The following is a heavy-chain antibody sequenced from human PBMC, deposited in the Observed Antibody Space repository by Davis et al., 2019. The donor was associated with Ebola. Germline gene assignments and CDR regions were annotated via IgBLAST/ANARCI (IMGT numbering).Heavy chain of an antibody. CDR3: AKQRGVGAIDYDY. CDR1: GFTVSSKY. D-gene: IGHD1-26*01. V-gene: IGHV3-53*01. CDR2: IHSGGST. J-gene: IGHJ4*02. Sequence: GGSLRLSCAASGFTVSSKYMSWVRQAPGKGLEWLSVIHSGGSTNYADSVKGRFTTFRDNPKNTLYLQMNSLRADDTAVYYCAKQRGVGAIDYDYWGRGTVVTVSS.